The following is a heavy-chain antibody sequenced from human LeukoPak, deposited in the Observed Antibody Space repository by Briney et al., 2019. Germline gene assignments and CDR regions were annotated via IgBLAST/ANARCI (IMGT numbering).Heavy chain of an antibody. CDR3: ARLYYGSGSYYFDY. Sequence: SETLSLTCTVSGGSISSYYWSWIRQPPGKGLEWIGYIYYSGSTNYNPSLKSRVTISVDTSKNQFSLKLSSVTAADTAVYYCARLYYGSGSYYFDYWGQGTLVTVSS. CDR2: IYYSGST. D-gene: IGHD3-10*01. CDR1: GGSISSYY. J-gene: IGHJ4*02. V-gene: IGHV4-59*08.